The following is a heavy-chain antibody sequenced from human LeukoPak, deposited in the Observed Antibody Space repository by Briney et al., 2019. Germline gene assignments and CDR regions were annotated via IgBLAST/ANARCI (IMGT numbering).Heavy chain of an antibody. V-gene: IGHV1-69*13. J-gene: IGHJ4*02. D-gene: IGHD6-13*01. CDR3: ARALQQLTFDY. CDR2: IIPIFGTA. CDR1: GDTFSRYV. Sequence: SVKVSCKASGDTFSRYVISWVRQAPGQGLEWRGGIIPIFGTANYAQKFQGRVTITADESTNTAYMELSSLRSEDTAVYYCARALQQLTFDYWGQGTLVTVSS.